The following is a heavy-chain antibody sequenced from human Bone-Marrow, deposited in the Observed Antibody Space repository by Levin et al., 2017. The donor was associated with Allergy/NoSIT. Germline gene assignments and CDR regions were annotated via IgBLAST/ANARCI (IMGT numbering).Heavy chain of an antibody. CDR3: AKDRIAAAFNWFAP. D-gene: IGHD6-13*01. V-gene: IGHV3-23*01. J-gene: IGHJ5*02. CDR2: ISGSGGGA. Sequence: QAGGSLRLSCAASGFTFSSYAMSWVRQAPGKGLEWVAAISGSGGGAYYADSVKGRFTISRDNSKNTLFLQMNSLRAEDTAVYSCAKDRIAAAFNWFAPWGQGTLVTVSS. CDR1: GFTFSSYA.